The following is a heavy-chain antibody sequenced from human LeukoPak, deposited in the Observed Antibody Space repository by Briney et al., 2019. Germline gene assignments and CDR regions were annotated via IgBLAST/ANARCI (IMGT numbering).Heavy chain of an antibody. V-gene: IGHV1-46*01. Sequence: GASVKVSCKASGYTFTSYYMHWVRQAPGQGLEWMGIINPSGGSTSYAQKFQGRVTMTTDTSTSTAYMELRSLRSDDTAVYYCARGDDRPAGFDYWGQGTLVTVSS. CDR3: ARGDDRPAGFDY. CDR1: GYTFTSYY. CDR2: INPSGGST. J-gene: IGHJ4*02. D-gene: IGHD3-22*01.